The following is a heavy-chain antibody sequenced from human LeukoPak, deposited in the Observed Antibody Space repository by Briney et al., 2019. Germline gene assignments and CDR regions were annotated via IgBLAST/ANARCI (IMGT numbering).Heavy chain of an antibody. CDR2: IVVGSGNT. D-gene: IGHD5-18*01. Sequence: SVKVSCKASGFTFTSSAMQWVRQARGQRLEWIGWIVVGSGNTNYAQKFQERVTITRDMSTSTAYMELSSLRSEDTAVYYCAKSLRGYSYGSFFDYWGQGTLVTVSS. CDR3: AKSLRGYSYGSFFDY. CDR1: GFTFTSSA. J-gene: IGHJ4*02. V-gene: IGHV1-58*02.